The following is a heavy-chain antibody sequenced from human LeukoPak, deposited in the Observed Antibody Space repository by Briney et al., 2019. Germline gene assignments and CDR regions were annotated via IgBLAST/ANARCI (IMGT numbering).Heavy chain of an antibody. CDR2: INAGNGNT. CDR3: ARVEPQEVATIGYYGMDV. V-gene: IGHV1-3*01. J-gene: IGHJ6*02. CDR1: GYTFTSYA. D-gene: IGHD5-12*01. Sequence: ASVKVSCKASGYTFTSYAMNWVRQAPGQRLEWMGWINAGNGNTKYSQKFQGRVTITRDTSASTAYMELSSLRSEDTAVYYCARVEPQEVATIGYYGMDVWGQGTTVTVSS.